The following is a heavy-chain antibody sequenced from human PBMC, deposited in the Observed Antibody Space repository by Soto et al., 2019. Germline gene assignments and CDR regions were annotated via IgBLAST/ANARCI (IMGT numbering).Heavy chain of an antibody. CDR2: ISGSTNTK. Sequence: LRLSCAAPGFSFSSYSMNWVRQAPGKGLEWLSFISGSTNTKYYADSVRGRFTISRDNAKNSLYLRMNSLRDEDTAVYYCARGGWNDLFDRWGQGTLVTVSS. CDR1: GFSFSSYS. J-gene: IGHJ4*02. D-gene: IGHD1-1*01. CDR3: ARGGWNDLFDR. V-gene: IGHV3-48*02.